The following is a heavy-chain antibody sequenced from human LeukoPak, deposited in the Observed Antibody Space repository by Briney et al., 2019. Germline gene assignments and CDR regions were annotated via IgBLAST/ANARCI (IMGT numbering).Heavy chain of an antibody. CDR1: GFTVSSNY. CDR2: IYSGGST. V-gene: IGHV3-66*01. D-gene: IGHD3/OR15-3a*01. Sequence: TGGSLRLSCAASGFTVSSNYMSWVRQAPGKGLEWVSVIYSGGSTYYADSVKGRFTISRDNSKNTLYLQMNSLRAEDTAVYYCARDLQTWTSSPGAFDIWGQGTMVTVSA. J-gene: IGHJ3*02. CDR3: ARDLQTWTSSPGAFDI.